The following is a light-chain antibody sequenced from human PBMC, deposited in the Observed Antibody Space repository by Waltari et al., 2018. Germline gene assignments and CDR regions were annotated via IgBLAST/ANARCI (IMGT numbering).Light chain of an antibody. CDR1: QSVLYRSNNKNY. Sequence: DIVMTQSPDSLAVSLGERGTINCKSSQSVLYRSNNKNYLAWYQQKPGQPPKLLIYWASTRESGVPDRFSGCGSWTDFTLTISSLQAEDVAVYSCQQYYNTPYTFGQGTKLEIK. V-gene: IGKV4-1*01. CDR3: QQYYNTPYT. CDR2: WAS. J-gene: IGKJ2*01.